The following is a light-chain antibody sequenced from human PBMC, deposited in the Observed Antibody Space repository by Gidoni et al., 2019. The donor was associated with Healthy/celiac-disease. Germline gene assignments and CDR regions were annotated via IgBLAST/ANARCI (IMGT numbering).Light chain of an antibody. CDR1: SSNIGAGYD. CDR3: QSYDSSLSALYV. V-gene: IGLV1-40*01. Sequence: QSVLTQPPSVSGAPGQRVPISYTGSSSNIGAGYDVPWYQQLPGTAPKLLIYGNSNRPSGVPDRFSGSKSGTSASLAITGLQAEDEADYYCQSYDSSLSALYVFGTGTKVTVL. CDR2: GNS. J-gene: IGLJ1*01.